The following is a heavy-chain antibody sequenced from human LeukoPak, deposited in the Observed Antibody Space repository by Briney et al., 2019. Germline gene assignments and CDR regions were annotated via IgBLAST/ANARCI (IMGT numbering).Heavy chain of an antibody. Sequence: GASVKVSCKAPGYTFTSYAMHWVRQAPGQRLEWMGWINAGNGNTKYSQKFQGRVTITRDTSASTAYMELSSLRSEDTAVYYCAREKRTFGGVIVPPLGYWGQGTLVTVSS. J-gene: IGHJ4*02. V-gene: IGHV1-3*01. D-gene: IGHD3-16*02. CDR1: GYTFTSYA. CDR2: INAGNGNT. CDR3: AREKRTFGGVIVPPLGY.